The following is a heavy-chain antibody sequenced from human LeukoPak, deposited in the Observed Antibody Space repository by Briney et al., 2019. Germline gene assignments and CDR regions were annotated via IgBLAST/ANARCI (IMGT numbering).Heavy chain of an antibody. CDR3: ASESLRYIAWLTSSYHGMDV. CDR1: GGTFSSYT. Sequence: ASVNVSCKASGGTFSSYTISWVRQAPGQGLEWMGRIIPILGIANYAQKFQGRVTITADKSTSTAYMDLSSLRSEDTAVYYCASESLRYIAWLTSSYHGMDVWGQGTTVTVSS. CDR2: IIPILGIA. D-gene: IGHD3-9*01. V-gene: IGHV1-69*02. J-gene: IGHJ6*02.